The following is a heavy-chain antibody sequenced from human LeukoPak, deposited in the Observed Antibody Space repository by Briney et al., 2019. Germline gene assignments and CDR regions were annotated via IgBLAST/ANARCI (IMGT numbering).Heavy chain of an antibody. Sequence: GGSLRLSCAASGFTFSSYSMNRVRQAPGKGLEWVSSISSSSSYIYYADSVKGRFTISRDNAKNSLYLQMNSLRAEDTAVYYCASPTTHYGDSPFDYWGQGTLVTVSS. CDR1: GFTFSSYS. J-gene: IGHJ4*02. CDR2: ISSSSSYI. D-gene: IGHD4-17*01. V-gene: IGHV3-21*01. CDR3: ASPTTHYGDSPFDY.